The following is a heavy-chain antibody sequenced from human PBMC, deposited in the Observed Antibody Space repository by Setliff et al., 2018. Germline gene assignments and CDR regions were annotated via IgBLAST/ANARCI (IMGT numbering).Heavy chain of an antibody. V-gene: IGHV1-18*01. CDR1: GYSFTSYG. CDR3: ARDRKEIVVKPPAASLDY. Sequence: ASVKVSCKASGYSFTSYGISWVRQAPGQGLEWMGWITAYNGNTHYAQKFQGRVTMTTDTSTTTAYMEVRSLRSDDTAVYYCARDRKEIVVKPPAASLDYWGQGTQVTVSS. CDR2: ITAYNGNT. D-gene: IGHD2-2*01. J-gene: IGHJ4*02.